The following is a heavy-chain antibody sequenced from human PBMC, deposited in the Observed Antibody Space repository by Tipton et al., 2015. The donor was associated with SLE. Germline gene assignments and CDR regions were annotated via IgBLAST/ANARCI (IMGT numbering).Heavy chain of an antibody. D-gene: IGHD6-19*01. J-gene: IGHJ6*02. Sequence: SLRLSCAASGFTFSNYNMNWVRQAPGRGLEWVSSISSRSGNIYYADSVKGRFTISRDNAKNTLYLQMRSLRVEDTGIYYCARAPTISVAGTTDPFGMDVWGPGTRVTVSS. CDR1: GFTFSNYN. V-gene: IGHV3-21*01. CDR2: ISSRSGNI. CDR3: ARAPTISVAGTTDPFGMDV.